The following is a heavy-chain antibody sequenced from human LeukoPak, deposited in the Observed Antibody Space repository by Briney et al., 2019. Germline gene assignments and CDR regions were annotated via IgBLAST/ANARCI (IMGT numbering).Heavy chain of an antibody. CDR1: GFTFSSYA. CDR3: AGYYYDSTYYYYYYYGMDV. V-gene: IGHV3-30-3*01. Sequence: GGSPRLSCAASGFTFSSYAMHWVRQAPGKGLEWMAVISYDGSNKYYADSVKGRFTISRDNSKNTLYLQMNSLRAEDTAVYYCAGYYYDSTYYYYYYYGMDVWGQGTTVTVSS. CDR2: ISYDGSNK. D-gene: IGHD3-10*01. J-gene: IGHJ6*02.